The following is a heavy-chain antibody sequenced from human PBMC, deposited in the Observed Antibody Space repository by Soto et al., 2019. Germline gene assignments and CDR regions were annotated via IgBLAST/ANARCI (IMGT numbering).Heavy chain of an antibody. J-gene: IGHJ4*02. CDR1: GGTFNTYA. CDR2: ISPIFGAA. CDR3: AREVQVHTPAFVY. D-gene: IGHD3-10*01. Sequence: QVQLVQSGAEMKKPGSSVKVSCQSSGGTFNTYAMNWVRQAPGQGPEGMGDISPIFGAANYAPKFQGRVTITADESTGTSYMQLSSLTSEDTALYFCAREVQVHTPAFVYWGQGTLVTVSS. V-gene: IGHV1-69*19.